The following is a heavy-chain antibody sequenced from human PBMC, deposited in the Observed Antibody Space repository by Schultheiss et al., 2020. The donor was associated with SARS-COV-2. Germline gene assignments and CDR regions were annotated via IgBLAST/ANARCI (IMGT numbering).Heavy chain of an antibody. CDR1: GFTVSSNY. Sequence: GGSLRLSCAASGFTVSSNYMSWVRQAPGKGLEWVSAISGSGGSTYYADSVKGRFTISRDNSKNTLYLQMNSLRAEDTAVYYCAREARQLASFDYWGQGTLVTVSS. CDR2: ISGSGGST. V-gene: IGHV3-23*01. J-gene: IGHJ4*02. D-gene: IGHD6-6*01. CDR3: AREARQLASFDY.